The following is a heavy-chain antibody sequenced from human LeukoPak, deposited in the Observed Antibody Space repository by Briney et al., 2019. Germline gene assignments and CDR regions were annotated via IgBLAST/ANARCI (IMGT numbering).Heavy chain of an antibody. Sequence: PSETLSLTCAVSGDFIRNGHWWTWVRQPPGEGLEWIGEIFHSESTNCNPSLKSRVTISVDKSKNQFSLKLASVTAADTAVYYCARNRDWGFDYWGQGTLVTVSS. J-gene: IGHJ4*02. CDR3: ARNRDWGFDY. D-gene: IGHD7-27*01. V-gene: IGHV4-4*02. CDR2: IFHSEST. CDR1: GDFIRNGHW.